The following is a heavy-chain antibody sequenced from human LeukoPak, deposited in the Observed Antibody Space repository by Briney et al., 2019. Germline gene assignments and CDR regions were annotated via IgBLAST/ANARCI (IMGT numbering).Heavy chain of an antibody. CDR3: ARHDYGDYVWENGFDP. J-gene: IGHJ5*02. D-gene: IGHD4-17*01. V-gene: IGHV3-7*01. CDR2: IKQDGGEK. Sequence: GGSLRLSCAASGFTFSTCWMSWVRQAPGKGLEWVANIKQDGGEKYYVDSVQGRFTISRDNAKSSLYLQMNSLRAEDTAVYYCARHDYGDYVWENGFDPWGQGTLVTVSS. CDR1: GFTFSTCW.